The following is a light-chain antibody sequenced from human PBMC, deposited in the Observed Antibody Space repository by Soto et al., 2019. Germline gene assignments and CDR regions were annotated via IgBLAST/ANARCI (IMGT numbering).Light chain of an antibody. V-gene: IGKV3-15*01. J-gene: IGKJ5*01. Sequence: EGAMTQSPATLSVSPEERATLSCRASQTVSRNLAWYQQRPGQAPRLLIYDISNRATGVPARFSGSGSETEFTLSIRSLQSEDFAGCFCQQYNNWPSFGQGTRLEIK. CDR2: DIS. CDR3: QQYNNWPS. CDR1: QTVSRN.